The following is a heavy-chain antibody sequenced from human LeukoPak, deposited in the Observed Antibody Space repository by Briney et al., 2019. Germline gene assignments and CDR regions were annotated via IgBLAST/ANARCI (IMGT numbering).Heavy chain of an antibody. J-gene: IGHJ4*02. V-gene: IGHV3-7*01. CDR3: ARDLNYFDY. CDR1: GFTFSSFW. Sequence: GGSLRLSCGASGFTFSSFWMTWVRQAPGKGLEWVANIKQDGSEKYYVDSVRGRFTISRDNATNSLYLQMNSLRAEDTAVYYCARDLNYFDYWGQGALVTVSS. CDR2: IKQDGSEK.